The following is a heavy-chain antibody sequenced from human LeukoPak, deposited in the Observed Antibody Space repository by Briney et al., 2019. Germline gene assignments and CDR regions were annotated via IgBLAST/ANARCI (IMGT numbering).Heavy chain of an antibody. CDR3: ARERVYGTEYSSQGGFDI. CDR1: GGSISGYY. J-gene: IGHJ3*02. CDR2: IYTSGST. Sequence: PSETLSLTCTVSGGSISGYYWSWIRQPAGKGLEWIGRIYTSGSTNYNPSLKSRVTMSVDTSKNQFSLKLSSVTAADTAVYYCARERVYGTEYSSQGGFDIWGQGTMVTVSS. V-gene: IGHV4-4*07. D-gene: IGHD6-6*01.